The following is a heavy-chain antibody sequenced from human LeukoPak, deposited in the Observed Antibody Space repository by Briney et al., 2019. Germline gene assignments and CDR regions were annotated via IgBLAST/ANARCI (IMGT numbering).Heavy chain of an antibody. J-gene: IGHJ6*03. V-gene: IGHV3-30*02. CDR1: GFTFSSYG. D-gene: IGHD2-21*02. Sequence: PGGSLRLSCAASGFTFSSYGMHWVRQAPGKGLEWVTFIRYGGNNKYYADSVKGRFTISRDNSKNTLYLQMNSLRAEDTAVYYCAKDGLAYCGGDCYSDDYYYYMDVWGKGTTVTISS. CDR2: IRYGGNNK. CDR3: AKDGLAYCGGDCYSDDYYYYMDV.